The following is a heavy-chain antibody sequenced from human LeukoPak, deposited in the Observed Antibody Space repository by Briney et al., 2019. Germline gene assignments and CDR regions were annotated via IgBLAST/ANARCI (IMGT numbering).Heavy chain of an antibody. CDR1: GVTFSSYA. Sequence: GGSLRLSCVVSGVTFSSYAVNWVRQAPEKGLEWVSGISGSGGSAYYTDSVKGRFTISRDNSKNTLYLQMNSLRAEDTAVYYCAREYIAAAGTSAPSYYYYGMDVWGQGTTVTVSS. CDR2: ISGSGGSA. CDR3: AREYIAAAGTSAPSYYYYGMDV. J-gene: IGHJ6*02. V-gene: IGHV3-23*01. D-gene: IGHD6-13*01.